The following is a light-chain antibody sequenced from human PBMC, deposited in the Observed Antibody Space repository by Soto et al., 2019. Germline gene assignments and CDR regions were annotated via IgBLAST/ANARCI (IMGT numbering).Light chain of an antibody. V-gene: IGKV3-20*01. CDR2: GAS. CDR1: RSVSSRY. Sequence: ESMLTQSPGTLSLSPGERATLSRRASRSVSSRYISWYQQKPGQAPRLLIYGASIRATGIPDRFSGSGSGTDFTLTISRLEAEDFAVYYCQQFGDSPPAFTFGQGTKLEI. J-gene: IGKJ2*01. CDR3: QQFGDSPPAFT.